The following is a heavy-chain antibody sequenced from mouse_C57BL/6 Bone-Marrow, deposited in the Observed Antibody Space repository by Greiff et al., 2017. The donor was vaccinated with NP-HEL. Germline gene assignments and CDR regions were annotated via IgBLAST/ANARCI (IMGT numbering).Heavy chain of an antibody. CDR1: GYTFTSYW. CDR2: IYPGSGRT. D-gene: IGHD2-4*01. J-gene: IGHJ1*03. V-gene: IGHV1-55*01. CDR3: ARIYYDYDGGYFDV. Sequence: QVQLKQPGAELVKPGASVKMSCKASGYTFTSYWITWVKPRPGQGLEWIGDIYPGSGRTNYNEKFQSKATLTVYTSSSTAYMQLSSLTSEYSAVYYCARIYYDYDGGYFDVWGTGTTVTVSS.